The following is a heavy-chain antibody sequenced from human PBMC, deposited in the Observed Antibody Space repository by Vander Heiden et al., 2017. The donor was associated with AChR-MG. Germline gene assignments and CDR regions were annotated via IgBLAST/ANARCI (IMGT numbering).Heavy chain of an antibody. CDR2: ISGSGGST. CDR1: GFTFTGYA. V-gene: IGHV3-23*01. J-gene: IGHJ4*02. Sequence: EVQLLESGGGLVQPGGSLRLSCAASGFTFTGYAMSWVRQAPGKGLEWVSAISGSGGSTYYADSVKGRFTISRDNSKNTLYLQMNSLRAEDTAVYYCAKGRDIVATIDPGTDWGQGTLVTVSS. CDR3: AKGRDIVATIDPGTD. D-gene: IGHD5-12*01.